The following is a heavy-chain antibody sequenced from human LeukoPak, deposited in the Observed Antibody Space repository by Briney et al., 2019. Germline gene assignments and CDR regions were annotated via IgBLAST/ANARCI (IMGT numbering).Heavy chain of an antibody. V-gene: IGHV1-8*01. CDR2: MNPNSGNT. D-gene: IGHD3-10*01. J-gene: IGHJ5*02. CDR1: GYTFTSYD. Sequence: ASVKVSCKASGYTFTSYDIYWVRQATGQGLDWMGWMNPNSGNTGSAQRFQGRVTMTRNTSISTAYMELISLTSEDTAVYFCARGLSKSRITPFGPWGQGTLVTVSS. CDR3: ARGLSKSRITPFGP.